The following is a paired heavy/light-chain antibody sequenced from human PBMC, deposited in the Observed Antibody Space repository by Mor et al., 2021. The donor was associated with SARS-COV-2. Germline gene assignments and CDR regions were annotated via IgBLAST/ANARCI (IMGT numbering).Heavy chain of an antibody. CDR3: ARVDIVTDYQNSPPIYYNAMDV. J-gene: IGHJ6*02. CDR1: GFNLMTYS. CDR2: IGARDSYI. Sequence: EVQLVESGGGLVKAGGSLRLSCAASGFNLMTYSMTWVRQAPGKGLEWVSAIGARDSYIYYADSVEGRFTISRDNGENSLYLQMNSLRAEDTAVYYCARVDIVTDYQNSPPIYYNAMDVWGQGTTVTVSS. D-gene: IGHD3-9*01. V-gene: IGHV3-21*01.
Light chain of an antibody. J-gene: IGKJ2*01. CDR3: HQYGSSPPYT. CDR2: GVS. CDR1: QSVTRTY. V-gene: IGKV3-20*01. Sequence: EIVLTQSPGTLSLSPGERATLSCRASQSVTRTYLAWLQQKPGQAPRLLIYGVSRRATGIPDRFSGSGSGTEFTLTISRLEPDDFAVYYCHQYGSSPPYTFGQGTKLEIK.